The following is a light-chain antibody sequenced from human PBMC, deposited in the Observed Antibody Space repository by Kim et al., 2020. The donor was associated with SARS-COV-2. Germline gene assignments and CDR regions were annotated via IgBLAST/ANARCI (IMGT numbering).Light chain of an antibody. J-gene: IGLJ3*02. CDR2: TDD. Sequence: GPRVTIFCSGSSTNIGSNTVNWYQQFPGTAPQLLIDTDDRRPSGVSDRVSCSKSGTSASLAISALRSEDEADYYCATWDDSLDVWMFGGGTQLTVL. CDR1: STNIGSNT. CDR3: ATWDDSLDVWM. V-gene: IGLV1-44*01.